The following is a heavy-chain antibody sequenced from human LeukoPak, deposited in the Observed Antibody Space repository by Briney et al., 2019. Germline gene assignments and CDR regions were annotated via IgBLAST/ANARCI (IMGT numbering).Heavy chain of an antibody. J-gene: IGHJ4*02. CDR3: TKGRDGSGSYGDY. V-gene: IGHV3-30*18. CDR2: ISHDRSDK. CDR1: GFTFSGYG. D-gene: IGHD3-10*01. Sequence: GRSLRLSCAASGFTFSGYGMHWVRQAPGKGLEWGAVISHDRSDKYYADSVKGRFTISRDSSKKTLYLQMNSLRAEDTAVYYCTKGRDGSGSYGDYWGQGTLVTVSS.